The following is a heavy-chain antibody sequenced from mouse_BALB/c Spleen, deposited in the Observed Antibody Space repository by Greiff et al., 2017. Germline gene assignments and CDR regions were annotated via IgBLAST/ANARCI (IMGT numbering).Heavy chain of an antibody. CDR3: ARRRPGNDY. J-gene: IGHJ2*01. CDR2: IDPANGNT. CDR1: GFNIKYTY. V-gene: IGHV14-3*02. Sequence: EVQLQQLAAELVKPGASVTLSCTASGFNIKYTYMHWVKRRPEQGLEWIGRIDPANGNTKYDPKFQGKATITADTSSNTAYLQLSSLTSDDTDVYYCARRRPGNDYWGQGPTLTVSS.